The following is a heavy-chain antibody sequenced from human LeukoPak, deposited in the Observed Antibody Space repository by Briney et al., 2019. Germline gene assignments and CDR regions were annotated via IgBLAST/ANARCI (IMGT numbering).Heavy chain of an antibody. CDR2: IRSKAYGGTT. V-gene: IGHV3-49*04. CDR1: GFTFSNYG. CDR3: TRVRYCSGGSCSFDP. J-gene: IGHJ5*02. Sequence: GGSLRLSCAASGFTFSNYGMSWVRQAPGEGLEWVGFIRSKAYGGTTEDAASVKGRFTISRDDSKSIAYLQMNSLKTEDTAVYYCTRVRYCSGGSCSFDPWGQGTLVTVSS. D-gene: IGHD2-15*01.